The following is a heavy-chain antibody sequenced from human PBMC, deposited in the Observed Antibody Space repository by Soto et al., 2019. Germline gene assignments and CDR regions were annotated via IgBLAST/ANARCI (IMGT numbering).Heavy chain of an antibody. D-gene: IGHD3-10*01. Sequence: PSETLSLTCTVSGGSISSYYWSWIRQPPGKGLEWIGYIYYSGSTNYNPSLKGRVTISVDTSKNHFSLGLRSVPAADTAVYYCARFGKYYHSFDPWGPGTLVTVSS. V-gene: IGHV4-59*08. CDR2: IYYSGST. CDR1: GGSISSYY. J-gene: IGHJ5*02. CDR3: ARFGKYYHSFDP.